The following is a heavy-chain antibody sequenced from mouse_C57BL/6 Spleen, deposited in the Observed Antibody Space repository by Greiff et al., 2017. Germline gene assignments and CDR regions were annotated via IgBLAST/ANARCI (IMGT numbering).Heavy chain of an antibody. CDR3: ARVGDGYYVWFAY. Sequence: QVQLQQPGAELVKPGASVKMSCKASGYTFTSYWITWVKQRPGQGLEWIGDIYPGSGSTNYNEKFKSKATLTVDTSSSTAYMQLSSLTSEDSAVYYCARVGDGYYVWFAYWGQGTLVTVSA. D-gene: IGHD2-3*01. CDR2: IYPGSGST. J-gene: IGHJ3*01. CDR1: GYTFTSYW. V-gene: IGHV1-55*01.